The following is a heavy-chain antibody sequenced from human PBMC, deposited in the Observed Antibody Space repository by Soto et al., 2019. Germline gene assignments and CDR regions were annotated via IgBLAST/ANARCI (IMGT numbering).Heavy chain of an antibody. CDR2: IYNRGSA. D-gene: IGHD6-13*01. J-gene: IGHJ4*02. V-gene: IGHV4-59*12. Sequence: PSETLSLTYTVSGGSISGYDWSWIRQPPGKGLEWIGEIYNRGSANYNPSLKSRVTISVDISKSQFSLRLTSVTAADTAVYYCARYNAASGTYYFDFWGQGALVTVSS. CDR3: ARYNAASGTYYFDF. CDR1: GGSISGYD.